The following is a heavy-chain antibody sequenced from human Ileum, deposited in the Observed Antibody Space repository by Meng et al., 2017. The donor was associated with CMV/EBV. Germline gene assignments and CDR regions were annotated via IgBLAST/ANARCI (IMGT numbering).Heavy chain of an antibody. Sequence: GGSLRLSCAASGFTFSTYAVHWVRQAPGKGLEWVSSIGRSDGATHYAESVKGRFTISRDNSKNTLYLQMNRLRADDTAVYYCAKDSESFNDIWDPFDMWGQGTMVTVSS. CDR3: AKDSESFNDIWDPFDM. J-gene: IGHJ3*02. V-gene: IGHV3-23*01. CDR2: IGRSDGAT. D-gene: IGHD1-1*01. CDR1: GFTFSTYA.